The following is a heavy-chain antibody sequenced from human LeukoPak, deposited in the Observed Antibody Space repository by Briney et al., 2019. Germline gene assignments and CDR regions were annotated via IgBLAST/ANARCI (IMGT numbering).Heavy chain of an antibody. V-gene: IGHV3-53*01. CDR1: GFTVISNY. Sequence: GGSLRLSCAASGFTVISNYMTWVRQAPGKGLESVSVIYSGGGTTYYADSVKGRFTISRDNSKNTLYLQMNSLRADDTAVYYCARNWGSSWFFDYWGQGTLVTVSS. CDR2: IYSGGGTT. J-gene: IGHJ4*02. D-gene: IGHD6-13*01. CDR3: ARNWGSSWFFDY.